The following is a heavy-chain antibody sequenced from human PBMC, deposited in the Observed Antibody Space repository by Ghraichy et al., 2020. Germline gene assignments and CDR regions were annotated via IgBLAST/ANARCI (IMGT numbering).Heavy chain of an antibody. J-gene: IGHJ4*02. V-gene: IGHV4-4*07. CDR2: IYPSGTP. CDR3: ARGAASASHYFDY. CDR1: GGSFSSYY. Sequence: SETLSLTCTVSGGSFSSYYWSWIRQPAGKGLEWIGRIYPSGTPNYNPSLRNRLTMSVDTSKNQFSLNVRSVTAADTAVYYCARGAASASHYFDYWGQGTLVTVSS. D-gene: IGHD1-26*01.